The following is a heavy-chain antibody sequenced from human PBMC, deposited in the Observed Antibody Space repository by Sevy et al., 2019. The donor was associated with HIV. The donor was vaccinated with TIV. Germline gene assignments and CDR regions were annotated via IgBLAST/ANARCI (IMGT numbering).Heavy chain of an antibody. V-gene: IGHV3-64D*06. Sequence: GGSLRLSCSASGFSFSGYAMHWVRQAPGKGLEYVSAISSNGGSRYYAESVKGRFTISRDNSKNTLYLQMSSLRTEDTAVYYYVKARVHASEVGTVDYWGQGTMVTVSS. CDR3: VKARVHASEVGTVDY. CDR1: GFSFSGYA. J-gene: IGHJ3*01. CDR2: ISSNGGSR. D-gene: IGHD2-8*01.